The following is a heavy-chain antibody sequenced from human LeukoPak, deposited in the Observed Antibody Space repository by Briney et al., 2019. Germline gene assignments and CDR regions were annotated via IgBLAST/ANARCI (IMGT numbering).Heavy chain of an antibody. CDR1: GFPFSSYA. CDR2: ISGSGDDT. V-gene: IGHV3-23*01. J-gene: IGHJ4*02. Sequence: GGSLRLSCVVSGFPFSSYAMSWVRQAPGKGLEWVSGISGSGDDTYYAASAKGRLTVSRDTSKNTLYLQMNSLRAEDTAVYYCAKDPLNTVMVSPTFDYWGQGTLVTVSS. CDR3: AKDPLNTVMVSPTFDY. D-gene: IGHD5-18*01.